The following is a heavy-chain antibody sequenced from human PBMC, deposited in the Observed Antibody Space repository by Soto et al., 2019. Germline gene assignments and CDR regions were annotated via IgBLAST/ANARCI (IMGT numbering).Heavy chain of an antibody. CDR1: GFTLRTYT. CDR3: VRGMNPLF. J-gene: IGHJ4*01. V-gene: IGHV3-21*06. Sequence: GGSLRLSCAASGFTLRTYTMNWVRQAPGKGLEWVSSISISSSDRYYADSVRGRFTISRDNAKNALYLQMNSLRADDTAVYFCVRGMNPLFGGQGTLVTFSS. CDR2: ISISSSDR.